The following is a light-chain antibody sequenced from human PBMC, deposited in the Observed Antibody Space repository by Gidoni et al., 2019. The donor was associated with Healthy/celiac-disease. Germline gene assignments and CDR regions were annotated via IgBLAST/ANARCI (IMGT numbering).Light chain of an antibody. CDR1: SSDVGGYNY. J-gene: IGLJ2*01. Sequence: QSALTQPRSVSGSPGQSVTISCTGTSSDVGGYNYVFWYQQHPGKAPKLMIYDVSKRPSGVPDRFSGSKSGNTASLTTSGLQAEDEADYYCCSYAGSYTLVFGGGTKLTVL. CDR2: DVS. V-gene: IGLV2-11*01. CDR3: CSYAGSYTLV.